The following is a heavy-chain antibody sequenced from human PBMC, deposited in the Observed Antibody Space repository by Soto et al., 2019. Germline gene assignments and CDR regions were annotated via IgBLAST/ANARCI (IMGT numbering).Heavy chain of an antibody. J-gene: IGHJ3*02. Sequence: EVQLLESGGGLVQPGGSLRLSCEASGFTFSSYAMSWVRQAPGKGLEWDSAITASGGTTYYAGSVKGRFTISRDNSKSTMYLQMNSLRAEDTAVYYCAKVRPLRDCTRTSCRGAFDICGQWTMVTVSS. CDR1: GFTFSSYA. D-gene: IGHD2-2*01. V-gene: IGHV3-23*01. CDR2: ITASGGTT. CDR3: AKVRPLRDCTRTSCRGAFDI.